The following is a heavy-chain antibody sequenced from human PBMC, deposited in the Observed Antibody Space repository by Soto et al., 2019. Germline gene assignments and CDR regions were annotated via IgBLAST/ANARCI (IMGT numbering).Heavy chain of an antibody. J-gene: IGHJ6*02. CDR2: IYNTGSA. D-gene: IGHD3-3*01. CDR3: AGMSFTGFGELIGNFYFHGMDV. CDR1: GGSISSYY. Sequence: SETLSLTCNVSGGSISSYYWTWIRQPPGKGLEYIGYIYNTGSANYNPSLKSRVSISLDTSKNQFALNLRSVTAADTAVYYCAGMSFTGFGELIGNFYFHGMDVWGQGTTVTVSS. V-gene: IGHV4-59*03.